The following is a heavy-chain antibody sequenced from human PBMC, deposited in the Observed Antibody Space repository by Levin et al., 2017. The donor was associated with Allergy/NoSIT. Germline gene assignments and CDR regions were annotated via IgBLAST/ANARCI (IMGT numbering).Heavy chain of an antibody. Sequence: GESLKISCAASGFTFSSYGMHWVRQAPGKGLEWVAVISYDGSNKYYADSVKGRFTISRDNSKNTLYLQMNSLRAEDTAVYYCAKDKLRGYSYGYPPDYWGQGTLVTVSS. V-gene: IGHV3-30*18. J-gene: IGHJ4*02. CDR3: AKDKLRGYSYGYPPDY. CDR1: GFTFSSYG. CDR2: ISYDGSNK. D-gene: IGHD5-18*01.